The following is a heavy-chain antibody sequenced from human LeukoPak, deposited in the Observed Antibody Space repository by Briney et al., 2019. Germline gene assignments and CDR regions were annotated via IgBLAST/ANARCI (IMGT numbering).Heavy chain of an antibody. J-gene: IGHJ4*02. CDR1: GYTFTGYY. CDR3: ARGALAYYYDSSGYWSLDY. D-gene: IGHD3-22*01. V-gene: IGHV1-46*01. CDR2: INPSGGST. Sequence: ASVKVSCKASGYTFTGYYMHWVRQAPGQGLEWMGIINPSGGSTSYAQKFQGRVTMTRDMSTSTVYMELSSLRSEDTAVYYCARGALAYYYDSSGYWSLDYWGQGTLVTVSS.